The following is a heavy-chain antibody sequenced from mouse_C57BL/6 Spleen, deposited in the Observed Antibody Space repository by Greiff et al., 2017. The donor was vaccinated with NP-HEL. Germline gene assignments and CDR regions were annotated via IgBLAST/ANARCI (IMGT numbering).Heavy chain of an antibody. J-gene: IGHJ1*03. CDR2: IYPRDGST. Sequence: VQLQESGPELVKPGASVKLSCKASGYTFTSYDINWVKQRPGQGLEWIGWIYPRDGSTKYNEKFKGKATLTVDTSSSTAYMELHSLTSEDSAVYFCARSGYYGSSHWYFDVWGTGTTVTVSS. CDR3: ARSGYYGSSHWYFDV. D-gene: IGHD1-1*01. CDR1: GYTFTSYD. V-gene: IGHV1-85*01.